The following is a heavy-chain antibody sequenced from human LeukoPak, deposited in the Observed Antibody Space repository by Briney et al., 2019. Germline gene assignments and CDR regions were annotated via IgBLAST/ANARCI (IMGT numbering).Heavy chain of an antibody. J-gene: IGHJ6*03. D-gene: IGHD3-10*01. CDR2: IYYSGST. CDR1: GGSISSTTYY. Sequence: SETLSLTCTVSGGSISSTTYYWGWIRQPPGKGLEWIASIYYSGSTYYNPSLKSRVTISVDTSKNQFSLKLTSVTAADTAVYYCASITMVRGVIHRPLYYYYMDVWGQGTTVTISS. CDR3: ASITMVRGVIHRPLYYYYMDV. V-gene: IGHV4-39*01.